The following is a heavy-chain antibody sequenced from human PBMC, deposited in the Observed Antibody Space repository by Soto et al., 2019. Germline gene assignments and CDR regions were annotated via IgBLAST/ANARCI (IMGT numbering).Heavy chain of an antibody. Sequence: GGSLRLSCAASGFTFSSYGMHWVRQAPGKGLEWVAVISYDGSNKYYADSVKGRFTISRDNSKNTLYLQMNSLRAEDTAVYYCAKASRYSSSSHYGMDVWGQGTTVTVSS. CDR1: GFTFSSYG. J-gene: IGHJ6*02. V-gene: IGHV3-30*18. D-gene: IGHD6-6*01. CDR3: AKASRYSSSSHYGMDV. CDR2: ISYDGSNK.